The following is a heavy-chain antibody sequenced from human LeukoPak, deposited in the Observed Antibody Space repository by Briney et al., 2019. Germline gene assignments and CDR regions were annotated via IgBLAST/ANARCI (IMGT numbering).Heavy chain of an antibody. CDR1: GFNFDDSA. D-gene: IGHD6-19*01. CDR2: ITSTGADK. Sequence: GGSLRLSCDASGFNFDDSAMHWVRQPPGKGLEWVSGITSTGADKRYADAVKDRFTISRDNAKNSLYLQMDHLRPDDTAFYFCVKDMAVAVAGPLHPYYLDYWGQGALVTVSS. J-gene: IGHJ4*02. V-gene: IGHV3-9*01. CDR3: VKDMAVAVAGPLHPYYLDY.